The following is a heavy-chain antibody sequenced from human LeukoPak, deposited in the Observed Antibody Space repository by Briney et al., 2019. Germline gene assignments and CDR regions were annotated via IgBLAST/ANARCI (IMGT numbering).Heavy chain of an antibody. D-gene: IGHD1-20*01. J-gene: IGHJ4*02. Sequence: SETLSLTCTVSGGSISSYYWSWIRQPPGKGLEWIGYIYYSGSTNYNPSLKSRVTISVDTSKNQFSLKLSSVTAADTAVYYCARGRYNWNYFDYWGQGTLVTVSS. CDR1: GGSISSYY. CDR3: ARGRYNWNYFDY. V-gene: IGHV4-59*01. CDR2: IYYSGST.